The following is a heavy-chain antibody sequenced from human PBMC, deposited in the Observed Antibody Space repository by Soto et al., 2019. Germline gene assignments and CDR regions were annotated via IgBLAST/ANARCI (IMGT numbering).Heavy chain of an antibody. V-gene: IGHV4-59*01. D-gene: IGHD3-3*01. CDR2: IYYSGST. CDR3: ARVLADFWSGYYLPYGMDV. Sequence: SETLSLTCTVSGGSISSYYWSWIRQPPGKGLEWIGYIYYSGSTNYNPSLKSRVTISVDTSKNQFSLKLSSVTAADTAVYYCARVLADFWSGYYLPYGMDVWGQGTTVTVSS. CDR1: GGSISSYY. J-gene: IGHJ6*02.